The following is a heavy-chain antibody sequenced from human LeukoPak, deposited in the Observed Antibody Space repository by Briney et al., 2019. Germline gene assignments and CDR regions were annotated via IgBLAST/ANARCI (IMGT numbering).Heavy chain of an antibody. CDR3: AKSNYEILAGVLDC. D-gene: IGHD3-9*01. J-gene: IGHJ4*02. CDR2: INHSGST. Sequence: SETLTLTCAVYGRSFSGYYWSWIRQPPGKGLEGIGEINHSGSTTYNPSLKSRVTISVDTSKNQFSLKLTSVTAADTAIYYCAKSNYEILAGVLDCWSQGTLVTVSS. CDR1: GRSFSGYY. V-gene: IGHV4-34*01.